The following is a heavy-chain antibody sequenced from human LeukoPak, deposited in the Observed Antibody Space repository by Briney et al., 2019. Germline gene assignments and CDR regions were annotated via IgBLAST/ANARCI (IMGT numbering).Heavy chain of an antibody. CDR2: INPNSGGT. V-gene: IGHV1-2*02. CDR1: GYTFTSYY. J-gene: IGHJ4*02. CDR3: ARILGDYVSLSEGLDY. Sequence: ASVKVSCKASGYTFTSYYMHWVRQAPGQGLEWMGWINPNSGGTNYAQKFQGRVTMTRDTSISTAYMELSRLRSDDTAVYYCARILGDYVSLSEGLDYWGQGTLVTVSS. D-gene: IGHD3-16*01.